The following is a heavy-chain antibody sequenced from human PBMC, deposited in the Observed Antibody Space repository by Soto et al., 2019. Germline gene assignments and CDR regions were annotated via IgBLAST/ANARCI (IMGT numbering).Heavy chain of an antibody. Sequence: ASVKVSCKASGYTFTSYDINWVRQATGQGLEWMGWMNPNSGNTGYAQKFQGRVTMTRKTSISTAYMELSSLRSEDTAVYYCARAVVVVAATRWFDPWGQGTLVTVSS. CDR2: MNPNSGNT. D-gene: IGHD2-15*01. J-gene: IGHJ5*02. CDR3: ARAVVVVAATRWFDP. CDR1: GYTFTSYD. V-gene: IGHV1-8*01.